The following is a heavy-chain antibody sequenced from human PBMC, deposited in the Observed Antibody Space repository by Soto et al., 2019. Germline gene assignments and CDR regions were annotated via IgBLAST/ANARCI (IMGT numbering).Heavy chain of an antibody. Sequence: ASVKVSCKASGGTFSSYAISWVRQAPGQGLEWMGGIIPIFGTANYAQKFQGRVTITADESTSTAYMGLSSLRSEDTAVYYCARIRITMIVVEYYYYGMDVWGQGTTVTVSS. J-gene: IGHJ6*02. CDR2: IIPIFGTA. CDR3: ARIRITMIVVEYYYYGMDV. V-gene: IGHV1-69*13. D-gene: IGHD3-22*01. CDR1: GGTFSSYA.